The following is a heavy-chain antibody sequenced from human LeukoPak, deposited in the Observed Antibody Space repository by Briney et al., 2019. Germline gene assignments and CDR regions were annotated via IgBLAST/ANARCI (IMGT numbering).Heavy chain of an antibody. CDR2: ISAYNGNT. Sequence: GASVKVSCKASGFTFTSYGISWVRQAPGQGLEWMGCISAYNGNTNYAQKLQGRVTMTRDMSTSTVYMELSSLRSEDTAVYYCARGSGYSSSWSRGYFDYWGQGTLVTVSS. CDR1: GFTFTSYG. V-gene: IGHV1-18*01. J-gene: IGHJ4*02. CDR3: ARGSGYSSSWSRGYFDY. D-gene: IGHD6-13*01.